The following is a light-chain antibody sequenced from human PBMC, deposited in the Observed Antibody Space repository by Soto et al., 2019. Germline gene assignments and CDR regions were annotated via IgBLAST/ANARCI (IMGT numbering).Light chain of an antibody. CDR1: QTVTRSY. J-gene: IGKJ1*01. CDR2: GAS. CDR3: QQYGTSPRT. V-gene: IGKV3-20*01. Sequence: EIVLTQSPGTMSLSPGERVTLSCRDSQTVTRSYLAWYQQKPGQAPRLLIYGASIRATGIPDRFSGSGSGTDFTLTISRLEPEDFAVYYCQQYGTSPRTFGQGTKVAIK.